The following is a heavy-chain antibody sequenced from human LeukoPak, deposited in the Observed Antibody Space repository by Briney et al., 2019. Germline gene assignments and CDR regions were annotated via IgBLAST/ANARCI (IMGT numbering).Heavy chain of an antibody. J-gene: IGHJ4*02. CDR3: ARLGIRSYLFDY. Sequence: SETLSLTCTVSGGSINNSYWTWIRQPPGKGLEWIGHIYYSGSTNYSPSLKSRVTISVDTSKNQFSLKLSSVTAADTAVYYCARLGIRSYLFDYWGQGTLVTVSS. CDR1: GGSINNSY. V-gene: IGHV4-59*08. CDR2: IYYSGST. D-gene: IGHD1-26*01.